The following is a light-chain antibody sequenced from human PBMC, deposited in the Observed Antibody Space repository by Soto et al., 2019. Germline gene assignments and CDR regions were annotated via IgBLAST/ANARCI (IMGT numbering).Light chain of an antibody. V-gene: IGLV1-47*01. Sequence: QSVLTQPPSVSGAPGQRVTISCTGSSSNIGAGFDVHWYHQIAGTAPKLLIYRNNQRPSGVPDRFSGSKSGTSASLAISGLRSEDEADYYCAAWDDSRVVFGGGTKLTVL. CDR1: SSNIGAGFD. J-gene: IGLJ2*01. CDR3: AAWDDSRVV. CDR2: RNN.